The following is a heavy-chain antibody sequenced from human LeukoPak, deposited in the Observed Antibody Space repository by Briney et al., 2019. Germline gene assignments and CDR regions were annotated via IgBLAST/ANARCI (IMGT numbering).Heavy chain of an antibody. CDR2: IILIFGTA. V-gene: IGHV1-69*05. CDR3: ARGTVCESDPCYYYYMDV. J-gene: IGHJ6*03. Sequence: GAAVKVSCKASAGTFSSYAISWVRQAPGQGLEWMGRIILIFGTANYAQKVQGRVTITTDESTSTAYMELSSLRSEDTAVYYCARGTVCESDPCYYYYMDVWGKGTTVTVSS. D-gene: IGHD3-10*01. CDR1: AGTFSSYA.